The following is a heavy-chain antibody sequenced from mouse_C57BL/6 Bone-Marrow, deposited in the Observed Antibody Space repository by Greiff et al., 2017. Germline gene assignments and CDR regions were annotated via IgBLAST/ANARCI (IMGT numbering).Heavy chain of an antibody. D-gene: IGHD1-1*01. CDR1: GYTFTSYW. CDR3: ARELAWTFAY. J-gene: IGHJ3*01. V-gene: IGHV1-69*01. Sequence: QVQLQQPGAELVMPGASVKLSCKASGYTFTSYWMHWVKQRPGQGLEWIGEIDPSDSYTNYNQKFKGKSTLTVDKSSSTAYMQLSSLTSEDSAVXYCARELAWTFAYWGQGTLVTVSA. CDR2: IDPSDSYT.